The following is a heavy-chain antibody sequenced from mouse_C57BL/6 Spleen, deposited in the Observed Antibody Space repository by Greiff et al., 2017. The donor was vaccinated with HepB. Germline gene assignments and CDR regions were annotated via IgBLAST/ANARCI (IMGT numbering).Heavy chain of an antibody. Sequence: VQLQQSGPELVKPGASVKISCKASGYAFSSSWMNWVKQRPGKGLEWIGRIYPGDGDTNYNGKFKGKATLTADKSSSTAYMQLSSLTSEDSAVYFCARLGGSSSFDYWGQGTTLTASS. CDR2: IYPGDGDT. J-gene: IGHJ2*01. V-gene: IGHV1-82*01. CDR1: GYAFSSSW. CDR3: ARLGGSSSFDY. D-gene: IGHD1-1*01.